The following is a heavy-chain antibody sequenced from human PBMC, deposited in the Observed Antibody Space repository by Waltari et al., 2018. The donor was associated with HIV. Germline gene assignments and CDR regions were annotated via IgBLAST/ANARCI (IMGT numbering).Heavy chain of an antibody. CDR1: GGSVSSSSYF. CDR3: ARHTLRVGAAYWNFDL. Sequence: QLQLQESGPGLVKPSETLSLTCTVSGGSVSSSSYFWGWIRQPPGKGLGWVGRIDYTGRAYYNPSLKSRVTISVDTSKNQFSLKVTSVTAADTAVYYCARHTLRVGAAYWNFDLWGRGTLVTVSS. CDR2: IDYTGRA. D-gene: IGHD1-26*01. J-gene: IGHJ2*01. V-gene: IGHV4-39*01.